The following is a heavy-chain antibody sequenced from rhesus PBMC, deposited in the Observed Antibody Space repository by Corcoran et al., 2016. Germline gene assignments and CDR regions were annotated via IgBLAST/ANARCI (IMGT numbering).Heavy chain of an antibody. CDR2: IYGSGSST. D-gene: IGHD1-44*02. CDR1: GGSISSSY. V-gene: IGHV4-169*01. J-gene: IGHJ4*01. CDR3: ARRYSGSYSFDY. Sequence: QLQLQESGPGLVKPSETLSVTCAVSGGSISSSYWSWIRQAPGKGLEWIGYIYGSGSSTNYNPSLKSRVTLSVDTSKNQLSLKLSSVTTADTAVYYCARRYSGSYSFDYWGQGVLVTVSS.